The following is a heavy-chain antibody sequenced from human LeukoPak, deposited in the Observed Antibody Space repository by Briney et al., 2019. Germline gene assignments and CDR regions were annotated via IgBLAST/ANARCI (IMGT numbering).Heavy chain of an antibody. Sequence: ASVKVSCKASGYTFTIYYMHWVRQAPGQGLEWMGIINPSGGSTSYAQKFQGRVTITADESTSTAYMGLSSLRSEDTAVYYCARAESDSSGWYISYWGQGTLVTVSS. D-gene: IGHD6-19*01. J-gene: IGHJ4*02. V-gene: IGHV1-46*01. CDR2: INPSGGST. CDR1: GYTFTIYY. CDR3: ARAESDSSGWYISY.